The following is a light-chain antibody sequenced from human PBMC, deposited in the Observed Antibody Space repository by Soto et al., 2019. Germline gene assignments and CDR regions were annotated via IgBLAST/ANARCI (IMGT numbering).Light chain of an antibody. CDR1: QSISSW. Sequence: DIQMTQCPSTLSASVGERVTITCRASQSISSWLAWYQQKPVKAPKFLIYDASTLESGVPSRFSDSRSETEFNLTISSLQPDDFATYYCQQYNSSSIYTVGQGTKVEIQ. V-gene: IGKV1-5*01. J-gene: IGKJ2*01. CDR2: DAS. CDR3: QQYNSSSIYT.